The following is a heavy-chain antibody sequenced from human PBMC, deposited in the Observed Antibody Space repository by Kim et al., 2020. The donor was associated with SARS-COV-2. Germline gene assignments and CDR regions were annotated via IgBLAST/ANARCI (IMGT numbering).Heavy chain of an antibody. Sequence: GGSLRLSCAASGFTFDDYAMHWVRQAPGKGLEWVSGISWNSGSIGYADSVKGRFTISRDNAKNSLYLQMNSLRAEDTALYYCAKDYYDSSGYAYYFDYWGQGTLVTVSS. CDR2: ISWNSGSI. J-gene: IGHJ4*02. CDR1: GFTFDDYA. D-gene: IGHD3-22*01. CDR3: AKDYYDSSGYAYYFDY. V-gene: IGHV3-9*01.